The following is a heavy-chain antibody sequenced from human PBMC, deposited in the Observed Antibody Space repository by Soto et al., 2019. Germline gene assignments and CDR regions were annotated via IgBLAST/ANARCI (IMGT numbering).Heavy chain of an antibody. V-gene: IGHV5-51*01. D-gene: IGHD5-12*01. CDR2: IYPGDSDT. J-gene: IGHJ4*02. CDR3: ERQQNAWDGYKDD. CDR1: GYSFTSYW. Sequence: GESLKISCKGSGYSFTSYWIGWVRQMPGKGLEWMGIIYPGDSDTRYSPSFQGQVTISADKSISTACLQWSSLKASDTAMYYCERQQNAWDGYKDDWGQGTPVTVSS.